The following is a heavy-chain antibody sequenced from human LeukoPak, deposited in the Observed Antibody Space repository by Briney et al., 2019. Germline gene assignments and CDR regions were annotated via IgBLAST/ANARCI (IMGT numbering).Heavy chain of an antibody. V-gene: IGHV3-30*03. J-gene: IGHJ4*02. D-gene: IGHD2-15*01. CDR2: KSYDGSNK. Sequence: GRSLRLSCAASGSTFSSFGMHWVRQAPGKGLEWVAVKSYDGSNKYYADSVKGRFTISRDNSKNTLFLQMNSLRAEDSAVYYCARAPPYCSGGACYFDYWGQGTLVTVSS. CDR3: ARAPPYCSGGACYFDY. CDR1: GSTFSSFG.